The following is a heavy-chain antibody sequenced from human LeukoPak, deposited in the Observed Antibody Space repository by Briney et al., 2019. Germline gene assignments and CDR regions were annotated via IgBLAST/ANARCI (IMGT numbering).Heavy chain of an antibody. Sequence: PSETLSLTCTVSGGSVNTYCWSWIRQPPGKGLEWIGYIFYSGSTNYNPSLKSRVTISIDTSKNQFFLTLRYVTAADTAIYYCARDSGFGEPFDYWGQGTLVTVSS. J-gene: IGHJ4*02. CDR1: GGSVNTYC. D-gene: IGHD1-1*01. CDR3: ARDSGFGEPFDY. CDR2: IFYSGST. V-gene: IGHV4-59*02.